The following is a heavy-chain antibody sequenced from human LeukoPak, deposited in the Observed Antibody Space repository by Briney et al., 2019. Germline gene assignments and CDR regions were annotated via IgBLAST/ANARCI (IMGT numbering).Heavy chain of an antibody. V-gene: IGHV1-2*02. D-gene: IGHD1-26*01. CDR1: GYTFTGYY. J-gene: IGHJ4*02. Sequence: ASVKVSCKPSGYTFTGYYIHWVRQAPGQGLEWLGWINPSSFGASFSQKFQGRISMTWDTSTSTAHMGLNSLTSDDAAVFYCARQLGNYYRAFDYWGQGTLVTVSS. CDR3: ARQLGNYYRAFDY. CDR2: INPSSFGA.